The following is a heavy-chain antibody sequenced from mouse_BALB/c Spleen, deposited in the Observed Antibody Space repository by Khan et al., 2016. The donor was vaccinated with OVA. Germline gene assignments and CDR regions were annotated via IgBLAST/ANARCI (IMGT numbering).Heavy chain of an antibody. Sequence: QVQLKQSGPELVRPGVSVKISCKGSGYTFTDYAMYWVKQSHAKSLEWIGLISTYSGNTNYNQNFRGKATMTVDKSSSTAYMELARLTSEDSAILCCARPDYDGYYDYWGQGTTLTVSS. D-gene: IGHD2-3*01. CDR3: ARPDYDGYYDY. V-gene: IGHV1S137*01. J-gene: IGHJ2*01. CDR2: ISTYSGNT. CDR1: GYTFTDYA.